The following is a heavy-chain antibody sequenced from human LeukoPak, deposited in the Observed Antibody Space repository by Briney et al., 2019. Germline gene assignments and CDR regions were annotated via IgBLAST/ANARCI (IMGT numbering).Heavy chain of an antibody. CDR1: GYFISSGYY. CDR3: VRDRGLGRGFDP. Sequence: NTSETLSLTCSVSGYFISSGYYWGWIRQPPGKGLEWIGSISHSGSTYYNPSLKSRVIMSFDPSKNQFSLKLNSVTAADTAFYYCVRDRGLGRGFDPWGQGTMVTVSS. D-gene: IGHD3-16*01. V-gene: IGHV4-38-2*02. CDR2: ISHSGST. J-gene: IGHJ5*02.